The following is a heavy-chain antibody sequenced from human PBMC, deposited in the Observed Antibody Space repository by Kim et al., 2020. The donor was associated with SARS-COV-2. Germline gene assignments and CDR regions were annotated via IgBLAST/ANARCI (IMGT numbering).Heavy chain of an antibody. CDR2: INHGGST. CDR3: ASYSSGWSSYYGMDV. D-gene: IGHD6-19*01. V-gene: IGHV4-34*01. CDR1: GGSFSGYY. J-gene: IGHJ6*02. Sequence: SETLSLTCAVYGGSFSGYYWNWIRQPPGKGLEWIGEINHGGSTNYNPSLKSRVTISVDTSKNQFSLKLSSVTAADTAVYYCASYSSGWSSYYGMDVWGQGTTVTVSS.